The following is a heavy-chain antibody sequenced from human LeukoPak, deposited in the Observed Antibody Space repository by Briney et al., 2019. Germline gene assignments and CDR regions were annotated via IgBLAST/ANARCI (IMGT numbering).Heavy chain of an antibody. CDR3: ARVKTGTTNWFDP. D-gene: IGHD1-1*01. CDR2: INQDGSGK. J-gene: IGHJ5*02. CDR1: GTTFTSYW. V-gene: IGHV3-7*04. Sequence: GGPLRLSCGASGTTFTSYWMSWVRQAPGKGLEWVANINQDGSGKYYADSVKGRFAISRDNAKNSLHLQMSSLRAEDTAVYYCARVKTGTTNWFDPWGQGTLVTVSS.